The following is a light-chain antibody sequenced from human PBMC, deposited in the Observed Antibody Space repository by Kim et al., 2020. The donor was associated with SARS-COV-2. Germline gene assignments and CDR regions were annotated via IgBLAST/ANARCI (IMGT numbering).Light chain of an antibody. CDR2: RDS. J-gene: IGLJ1*01. CDR1: NMGSKN. CDR3: QVWDSSTYV. V-gene: IGLV3-9*01. Sequence: VALGQTARITCGGNNMGSKNVHWYQQKPGQAPVLVIYRDSNRPSGIPERFSGSNSGNTATLTISRAQAGDEADYYCQVWDSSTYVFGTGTKVTVL.